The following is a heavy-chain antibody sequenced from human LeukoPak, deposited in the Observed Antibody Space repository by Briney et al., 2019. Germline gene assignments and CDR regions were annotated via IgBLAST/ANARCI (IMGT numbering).Heavy chain of an antibody. V-gene: IGHV3-33*01. J-gene: IGHJ4*02. Sequence: PGGSLRLSCAASGFTFSSYGMHWVRQAPGKGLEWVAVIWYDGSNKYYADSVKGRFTISRDNSKNTLYLQMNSLRAEDTAVYYCARDFYPTYYYDSSGYPSFDYWGQGTLVTVSS. CDR3: ARDFYPTYYYDSSGYPSFDY. D-gene: IGHD3-22*01. CDR1: GFTFSSYG. CDR2: IWYDGSNK.